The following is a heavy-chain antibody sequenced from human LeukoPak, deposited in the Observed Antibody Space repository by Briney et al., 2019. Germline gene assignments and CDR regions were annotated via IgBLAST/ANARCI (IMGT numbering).Heavy chain of an antibody. V-gene: IGHV4-4*09. Sequence: SETLSLTCTVSGGSISSYYWSWIRQPPGKGLEWIGYIYHSGNTNYSPSLESRVTMSVDESKNQFSLRVHFVSAADTAVYYCASTRRAAVAGRFDSWGQGTLVTVSS. CDR3: ASTRRAAVAGRFDS. D-gene: IGHD6-19*01. CDR2: IYHSGNT. J-gene: IGHJ4*02. CDR1: GGSISSYY.